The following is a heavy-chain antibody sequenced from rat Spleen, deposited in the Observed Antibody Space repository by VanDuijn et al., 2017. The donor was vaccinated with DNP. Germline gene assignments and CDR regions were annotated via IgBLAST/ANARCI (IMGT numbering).Heavy chain of an antibody. CDR1: GFTFSDYY. D-gene: IGHD1-11*01. V-gene: IGHV5-22*01. CDR2: ITYDGGGT. CDR3: ARGGRSYFDY. Sequence: EVQLVESGGGLVQPGRSLKLSCAASGFTFSDYYMAWVRQAPTKGLEWVASITYDGGGTYSPDSVKGRFTISRDNTKNTLYLQMNSLRSEDTATYYCARGGRSYFDYWGHGVMVTVSS. J-gene: IGHJ2*01.